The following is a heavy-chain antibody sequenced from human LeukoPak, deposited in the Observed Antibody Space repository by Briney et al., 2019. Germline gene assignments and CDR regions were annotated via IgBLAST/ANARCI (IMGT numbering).Heavy chain of an antibody. J-gene: IGHJ5*02. V-gene: IGHV1-18*01. CDR2: ISPYRGHT. CDR1: GYTFSSYG. D-gene: IGHD2-15*01. Sequence: ASVKVSCKASGYTFSSYGISWVRQAPGQGLEWMGWISPYRGHTNYAQSLQDRVTMTTDTTTSTVYMELRSLRSDDTAVYYCARVPPIVVAAPGTIWFDPWGQGTLVTVSS. CDR3: ARVPPIVVAAPGTIWFDP.